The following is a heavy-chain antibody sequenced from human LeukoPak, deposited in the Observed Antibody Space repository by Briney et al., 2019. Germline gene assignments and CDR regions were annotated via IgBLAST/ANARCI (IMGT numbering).Heavy chain of an antibody. CDR2: ISTAGDT. Sequence: PGGSLRLSCAASGFTFSSYDMHWVRQATGKGLEWVSAISTAGDTYYPGSVKSRFTTSRENAKNSLYLQMNSLRAGDTAAYYCAREVYDSSGYPPPPNYGMDVWGQGTTVTVSS. J-gene: IGHJ6*02. CDR3: AREVYDSSGYPPPPNYGMDV. CDR1: GFTFSSYD. D-gene: IGHD3-22*01. V-gene: IGHV3-13*04.